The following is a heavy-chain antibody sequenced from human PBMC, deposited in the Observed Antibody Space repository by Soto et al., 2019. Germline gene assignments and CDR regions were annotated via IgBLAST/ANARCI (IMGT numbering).Heavy chain of an antibody. V-gene: IGHV4-30-2*01. D-gene: IGHD3-22*01. Sequence: QLQLQESGSGLVKPSQTLSLTCAVSGGSISSGGYSWSWIRQPPGKGLEWIGYIYHSGSTYYNPSHKIRVTISVDRSKTQFSLKLSSVTAADTAVYYCARARVYDSSGYTFDYWGQGTLVTVSS. CDR2: IYHSGST. CDR3: ARARVYDSSGYTFDY. J-gene: IGHJ4*02. CDR1: GGSISSGGYS.